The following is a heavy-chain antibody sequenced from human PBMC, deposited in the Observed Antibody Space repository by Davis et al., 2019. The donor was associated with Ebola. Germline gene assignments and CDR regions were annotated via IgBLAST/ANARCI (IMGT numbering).Heavy chain of an antibody. CDR3: AKDIGTSSLGD. Sequence: GGSLRLSCAASGFTLSSFAMGWVRQAPGKGLEWVSAISASGDATYYADSVKGRFTISSDHSKNMLSLQMSSLRVEDTALYYCAKDIGTSSLGDWGQGTLVTVSS. CDR1: GFTLSSFA. CDR2: ISASGDAT. V-gene: IGHV3-23*01. J-gene: IGHJ4*02. D-gene: IGHD1-26*01.